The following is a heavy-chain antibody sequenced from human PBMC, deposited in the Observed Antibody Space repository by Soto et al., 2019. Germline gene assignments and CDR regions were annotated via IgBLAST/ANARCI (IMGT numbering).Heavy chain of an antibody. CDR1: GDTFTDYY. V-gene: IGHV1-46*01. D-gene: IGHD2-21*02. CDR2: VNPSGGHT. Sequence: QVQLMQSGAEVKKPGASVKVSCKASGDTFTDYYIHWVRQAPGQGLEWMGTVNPSGGHTTYAQHFLGRVTMTRATSTSTLYMELTSPTSDDTAIYYCARGGHVVVVTAALDYWGQGTLVTVSS. CDR3: ARGGHVVVVTAALDY. J-gene: IGHJ4*02.